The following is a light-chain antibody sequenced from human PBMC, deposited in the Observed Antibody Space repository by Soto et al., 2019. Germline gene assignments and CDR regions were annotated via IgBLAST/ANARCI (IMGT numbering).Light chain of an antibody. Sequence: DIVMTQSPATLSVSPGERANLSCRASQSVASNLAWYQQKPGQAPRLLIYGASTRATGFPARFSGSGSGTEFTLTINSLQSEDFAVYYCQQYDYWPPITFGQGTRLEN. CDR2: GAS. J-gene: IGKJ5*01. CDR3: QQYDYWPPIT. V-gene: IGKV3-15*01. CDR1: QSVASN.